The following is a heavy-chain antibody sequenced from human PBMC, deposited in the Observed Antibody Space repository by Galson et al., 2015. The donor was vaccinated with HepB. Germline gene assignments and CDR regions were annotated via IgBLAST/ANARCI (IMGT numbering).Heavy chain of an antibody. CDR2: INPSGGST. V-gene: IGHV1-46*01. J-gene: IGHJ4*02. D-gene: IGHD6-6*01. Sequence: SVKVSCKASGYTFTTYYKHWVRQAPGQGLEWMGIINPSGGSTSYAQKFQGRVTMTRDTSTSTVYMELSSLTSEDTAVYYCARDRPSRYSSSSFFDYWGQGTLVTVSS. CDR3: ARDRPSRYSSSSFFDY. CDR1: GYTFTTYY.